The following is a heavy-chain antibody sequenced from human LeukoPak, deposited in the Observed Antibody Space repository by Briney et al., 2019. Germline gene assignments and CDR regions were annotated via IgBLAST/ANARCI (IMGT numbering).Heavy chain of an antibody. CDR3: VKEGSHWLGEFSYFDF. D-gene: IGHD3-10*01. CDR1: GFNFRTHA. J-gene: IGHJ4*02. Sequence: GGSLRLSCVASGFNFRTHAMHWVRQAPGKGLEWVALISYDGSAKYYADSVKGRFTISRDNSKNTLYLQMNSLRAEDTAVYFCVKEGSHWLGEFSYFDFWGQGTLVTVSS. V-gene: IGHV3-30*04. CDR2: ISYDGSAK.